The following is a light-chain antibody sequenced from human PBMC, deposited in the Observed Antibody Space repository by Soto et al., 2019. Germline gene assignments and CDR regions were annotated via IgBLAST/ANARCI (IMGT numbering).Light chain of an antibody. V-gene: IGKV1-5*03. J-gene: IGKJ1*01. CDR3: QQYNSYWT. Sequence: DIQMTQSPSTLSASVGDRVTITCRASQNVNNCLAWYQQKPGKAPKLLIHKASNLESGVPSRFSGSGSGTVFSLSNSSLQPDDFATYYCQQYNSYWTCGQGTKVEIK. CDR1: QNVNNC. CDR2: KAS.